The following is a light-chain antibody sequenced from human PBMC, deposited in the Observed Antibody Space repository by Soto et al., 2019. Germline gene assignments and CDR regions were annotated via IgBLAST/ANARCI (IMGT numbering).Light chain of an antibody. Sequence: QSALTQPASVSGSPGQSITISCTGTSRDIGTSNLVSWYQQYPGKAPKLMIYEVTKRPSGISYRFSGSKSGNTASLTISGLKPEDEADYYCYSFTGFSTSLFFFGTG. CDR3: YSFTGFSTSLFF. J-gene: IGLJ1*01. V-gene: IGLV2-23*02. CDR1: SRDIGTSNL. CDR2: EVT.